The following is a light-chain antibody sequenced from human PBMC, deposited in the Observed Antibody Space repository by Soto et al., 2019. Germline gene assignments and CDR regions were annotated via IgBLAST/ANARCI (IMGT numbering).Light chain of an antibody. J-gene: IGLJ2*01. CDR1: SSDVGSYKL. CDR2: EVS. V-gene: IGLV2-23*02. CDR3: CSYAGSSTYVV. Sequence: QSALTQPASVSGSPGQSITISCTGTSSDVGSYKLVSWYQQHPDKAPKLMIYEVSKRPSGVSNRFSGSKSGNTASLTISGLLAEDGADYYCCSYAGSSTYVVFGGGTKLTVL.